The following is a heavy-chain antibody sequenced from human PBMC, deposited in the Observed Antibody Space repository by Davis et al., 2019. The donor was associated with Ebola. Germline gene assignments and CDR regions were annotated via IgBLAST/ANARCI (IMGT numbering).Heavy chain of an antibody. CDR2: ISGRGTSV. D-gene: IGHD3-22*01. CDR3: STESSSGYSDY. CDR1: GFTFSSYT. J-gene: IGHJ4*02. Sequence: GESLKISCVASGFTFSSYTMNWVRQAPGKGLEWVSYISGRGTSVFYADSVQGRFTVSRDNAKNSLSLQMNGLKTEDTAVYYCSTESSSGYSDYWGQGTLVTVSP. V-gene: IGHV3-48*01.